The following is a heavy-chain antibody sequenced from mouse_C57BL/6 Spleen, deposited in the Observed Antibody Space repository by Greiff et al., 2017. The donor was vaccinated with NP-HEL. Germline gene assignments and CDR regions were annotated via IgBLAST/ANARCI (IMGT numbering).Heavy chain of an antibody. J-gene: IGHJ2*01. CDR3: ARGDYGSSEDY. CDR1: GYTFTSYW. CDR2: IDPSDSYT. Sequence: QVQLKQPGAELVMPGASVKLSCKASGYTFTSYWMHWVKQRPGQGLEWIGEIDPSDSYTNYNQKFKGKSTLTVDKSSSTAYMQLSSLTSEDSAVYYCARGDYGSSEDYWGQGTTLTVSS. V-gene: IGHV1-69*01. D-gene: IGHD1-1*01.